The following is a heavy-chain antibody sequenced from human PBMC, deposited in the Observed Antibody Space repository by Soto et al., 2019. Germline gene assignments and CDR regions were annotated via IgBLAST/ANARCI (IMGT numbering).Heavy chain of an antibody. Sequence: PSETLSLTCTVSCGSISSYYWSWIRQPPGKGLEWIGYIYYSGSTNYNPSLKSRVTISVDTSKNQFSLKLTSVTAADTAVYYCARRYGGNFDYWGQGTLVTVS. V-gene: IGHV4-59*01. J-gene: IGHJ4*02. D-gene: IGHD1-26*01. CDR3: ARRYGGNFDY. CDR2: IYYSGST. CDR1: CGSISSYY.